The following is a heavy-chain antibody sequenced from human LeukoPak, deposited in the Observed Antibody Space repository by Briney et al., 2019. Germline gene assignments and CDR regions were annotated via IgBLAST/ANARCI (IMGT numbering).Heavy chain of an antibody. V-gene: IGHV1-3*01. CDR2: INAGNGNT. J-gene: IGHJ4*02. CDR3: ARDTFGELFDY. D-gene: IGHD3-10*01. CDR1: GYTFTSYA. Sequence: GASVKVSCKASGYTFTSYAMHWVRQAPGQRLEWMGWINAGNGNTKYSQKFQGRVTITRDTSASTAYMELSSLRSEDTAVHYCARDTFGELFDYWGQGTLVTVSS.